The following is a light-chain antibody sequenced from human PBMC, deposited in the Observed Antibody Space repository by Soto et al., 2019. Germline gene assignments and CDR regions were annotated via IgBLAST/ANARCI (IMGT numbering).Light chain of an antibody. V-gene: IGKV3-11*01. J-gene: IGKJ4*01. CDR2: DAS. CDR1: QSVSSY. Sequence: EIVLTQSPATLSLSPGERATLSCRASQSVSSYLAWFQQKPGQAPRLLIYDASNRATGIPARFTGSGSGTDFTLTISSLEPEDFAVYYCQQRSNWVTVGGGTKVEI. CDR3: QQRSNWVT.